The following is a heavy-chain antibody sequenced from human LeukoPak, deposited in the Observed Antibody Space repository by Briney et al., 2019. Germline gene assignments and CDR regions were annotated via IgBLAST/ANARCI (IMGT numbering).Heavy chain of an antibody. V-gene: IGHV3-33*05. Sequence: GGSLGLSCATYGFIFTSYSMNWVRQAPGKGLEWVAVISYDGSNKYYADSVKGRFTISRDNSKNTLYLQVNSLRAEDAALYYCAMAVIGSGWTLDYWGQGTLVTVSS. CDR1: GFIFTSYS. CDR3: AMAVIGSGWTLDY. D-gene: IGHD6-19*01. CDR2: ISYDGSNK. J-gene: IGHJ4*02.